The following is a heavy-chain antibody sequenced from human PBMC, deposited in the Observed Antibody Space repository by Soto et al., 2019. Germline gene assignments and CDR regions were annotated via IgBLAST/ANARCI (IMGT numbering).Heavy chain of an antibody. V-gene: IGHV5-51*01. Sequence: PGESLTISCTSSGYKFAPYWIAWVRQMPGRGLEWMGIIYPGDSETIYSSSFRGHVTISADKSLNTAYLQWDSLTASDSAIYYCARGFTGSAGRFDPWGQGTVVTVSS. CDR1: GYKFAPYW. CDR3: ARGFTGSAGRFDP. D-gene: IGHD6-25*01. CDR2: IYPGDSET. J-gene: IGHJ5*02.